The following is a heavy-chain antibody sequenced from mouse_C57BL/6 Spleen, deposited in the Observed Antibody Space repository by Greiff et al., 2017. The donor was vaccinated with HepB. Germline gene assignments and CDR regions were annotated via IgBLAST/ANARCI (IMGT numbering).Heavy chain of an antibody. J-gene: IGHJ2*01. CDR3: TRCDDYDGRDY. V-gene: IGHV1-15*01. CDR1: GYTFTDYE. D-gene: IGHD2-4*01. Sequence: VHLVESGAELVRPGASVTLSCKASGYTFTDYEMHWVKQTPVHGLEWIGAIDPDTGGTAYNQKFKGKAILTADKSSSTAYMELRSLTSEDSAVYYCTRCDDYDGRDYWGQGTTLTVSS. CDR2: IDPDTGGT.